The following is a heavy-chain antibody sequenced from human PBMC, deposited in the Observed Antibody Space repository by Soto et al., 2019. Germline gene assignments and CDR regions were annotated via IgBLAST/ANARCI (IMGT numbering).Heavy chain of an antibody. D-gene: IGHD2-21*02. Sequence: AGGSLRLSCSASRFTFGGYAMSWVRQAPGKGLEWVSGITGNAANTVYADSVKGRFTISRDNSKNALYLQLNSLRAEDTAVYFCAKAARDCGGDCYSSYFDSWGQGALVTVPQ. CDR2: ITGNAANT. CDR1: RFTFGGYA. J-gene: IGHJ4*02. CDR3: AKAARDCGGDCYSSYFDS. V-gene: IGHV3-23*01.